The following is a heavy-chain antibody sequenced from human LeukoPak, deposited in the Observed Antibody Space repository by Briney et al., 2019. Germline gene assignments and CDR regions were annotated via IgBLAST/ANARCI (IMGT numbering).Heavy chain of an antibody. CDR2: INHSGST. CDR1: GGSFSGYY. CDR3: ARGIQLWLRDFAY. J-gene: IGHJ4*02. Sequence: PSETLSLTCAVYGGSFSGYYWSWIRQPPGKGLEWIGGINHSGSTNYNPSLKSRVTISVDTSKNQFSLKLSSVTAADTAVYYCARGIQLWLRDFAYWGQGTLVTVSS. D-gene: IGHD5-18*01. V-gene: IGHV4-34*01.